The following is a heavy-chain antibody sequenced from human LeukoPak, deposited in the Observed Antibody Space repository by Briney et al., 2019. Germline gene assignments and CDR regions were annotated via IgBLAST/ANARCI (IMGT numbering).Heavy chain of an antibody. Sequence: SETLSLTCTVSGGSISSYYWSWIRQPAGKGLEWIGRIYTSGSTNYNPSLKSRVTMSVDTSKNQFSLKLSSVTAADTAVYYCARGHRPYCSSTSCYTDAFDIWGQGTMVTVSS. CDR2: IYTSGST. V-gene: IGHV4-4*07. CDR1: GGSISSYY. D-gene: IGHD2-2*02. J-gene: IGHJ3*02. CDR3: ARGHRPYCSSTSCYTDAFDI.